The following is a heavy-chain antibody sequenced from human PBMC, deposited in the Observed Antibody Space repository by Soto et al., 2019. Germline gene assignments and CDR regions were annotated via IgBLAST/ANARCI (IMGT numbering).Heavy chain of an antibody. CDR2: IIPIFGTA. Sequence: QVQLVQSGAAVKKPGSSVKVSCKASGGTFSSYAISWVRQAPGQGLEWMGGIIPIFGTANYAQKFQGRVTITADESTSTAYMELSSLRSEDTAVYYCARGRGTMIVVVITYAFDIWGQGTMVTVSS. D-gene: IGHD3-22*01. CDR3: ARGRGTMIVVVITYAFDI. J-gene: IGHJ3*02. CDR1: GGTFSSYA. V-gene: IGHV1-69*12.